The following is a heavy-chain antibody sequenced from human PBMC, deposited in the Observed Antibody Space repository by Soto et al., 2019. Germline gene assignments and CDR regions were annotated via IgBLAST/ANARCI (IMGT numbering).Heavy chain of an antibody. CDR1: GGSISSGAYY. Sequence: PSETLSLTCTVSGGSISSGAYYWGWIRQHPGKGLEWIGYISHRGTAYYTPSLKSRVSLSVDPSKSQFSLNVTSLTAADTAVYYCVRVSATGTRWFDPWGPGTLVTVSS. V-gene: IGHV4-31*03. CDR2: ISHRGTA. D-gene: IGHD6-13*01. J-gene: IGHJ5*02. CDR3: VRVSATGTRWFDP.